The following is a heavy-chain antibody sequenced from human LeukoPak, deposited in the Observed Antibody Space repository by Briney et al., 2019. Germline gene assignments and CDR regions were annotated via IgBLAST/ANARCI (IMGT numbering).Heavy chain of an antibody. J-gene: IGHJ4*02. CDR2: MNPNSGNT. CDR3: ARVGLAVAGPYFDY. V-gene: IGHV1-8*01. CDR1: GYTFTSYD. Sequence: GASVKVSCKASGYTFTSYDINWVRQATGQGLEWMGWMNPNSGNTGYAQKFRGKVTMTRNTSISTAYMELSSLRSEDTAVYYCARVGLAVAGPYFDYWGQGTLVTVSS. D-gene: IGHD6-19*01.